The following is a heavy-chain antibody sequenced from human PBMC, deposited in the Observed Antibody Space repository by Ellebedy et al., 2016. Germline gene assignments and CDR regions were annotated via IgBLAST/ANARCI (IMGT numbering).Heavy chain of an antibody. V-gene: IGHV4-39*07. D-gene: IGHD3-10*01. CDR2: MFYSGDT. CDR3: VRDYGFQFALDS. Sequence: SETLSLTCTVSGDSISSSLHYWGWIRQAPGKGLEWIGSMFYSGDTFKNPSLASRVTISIDTSKNQFSLWLTSVTAPDKAVYFCVRDYGFQFALDSWGQGLLVSVSS. CDR1: GDSISSSLHY. J-gene: IGHJ4*02.